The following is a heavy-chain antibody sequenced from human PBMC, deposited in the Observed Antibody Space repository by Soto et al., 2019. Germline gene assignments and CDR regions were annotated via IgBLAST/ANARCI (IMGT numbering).Heavy chain of an antibody. V-gene: IGHV4-34*01. CDR2: INHSGST. D-gene: IGHD3-10*01. Sequence: SETLSLTCAVYGGSFSGYYWSWIRQPPGKGLEWIGEINHSGSTNYNPSLKSRVTISVDTSKNQFSLKLSSVTAADTAVYYCARGHYYGSGSYYNVGGYYYGMDVWGQGTTVTVSS. J-gene: IGHJ6*02. CDR1: GGSFSGYY. CDR3: ARGHYYGSGSYYNVGGYYYGMDV.